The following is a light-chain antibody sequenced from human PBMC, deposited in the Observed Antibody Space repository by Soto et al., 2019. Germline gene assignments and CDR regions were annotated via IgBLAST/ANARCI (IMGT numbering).Light chain of an antibody. CDR1: SSNIGAGYD. CDR2: GNN. J-gene: IGLJ1*01. Sequence: QSVLMQPPSVSGAPGQRGTLSCTGSSSNIGAGYDVHWYQHLPGAAPKLLIFGNNNRPSGVPDRFSGSKSGTSASLAITGLQAEDDAHYYSQSFDSSLSGPCVFGTGTKVTVL. CDR3: QSFDSSLSGPCV. V-gene: IGLV1-40*01.